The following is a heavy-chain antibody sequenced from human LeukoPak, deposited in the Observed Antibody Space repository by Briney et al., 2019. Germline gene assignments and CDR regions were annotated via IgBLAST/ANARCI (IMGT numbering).Heavy chain of an antibody. CDR3: ARDDSSSSSLDY. J-gene: IGHJ4*02. Sequence: TSSETLSLTCAVYGGSINSGTYYWGWVRQPPGKRLEWIGSIYYGGSAYYSPSLKSRVTISVDTSKNQFSLDLSSVTAADTAVYYCARDDSSSSSLDYWGQGTLVTVSS. D-gene: IGHD6-6*01. CDR1: GGSINSGTYY. CDR2: IYYGGSA. V-gene: IGHV4-39*07.